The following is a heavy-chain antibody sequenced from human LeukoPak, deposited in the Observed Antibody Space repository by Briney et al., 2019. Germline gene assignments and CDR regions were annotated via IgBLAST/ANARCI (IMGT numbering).Heavy chain of an antibody. CDR3: ARLVGIAARFDY. V-gene: IGHV4-59*08. CDR1: GGSISSYY. CDR2: IYYSGST. Sequence: SETLSLTCTVSGGSISSYYWSWIRQPPGKGLEWIGYIYYSGSTNYNPSLKSRVTISVDTSKNQFSLKLSSVTAADTAVYYCARLVGIAARFDYWGQGTLVTVSS. J-gene: IGHJ4*02. D-gene: IGHD6-6*01.